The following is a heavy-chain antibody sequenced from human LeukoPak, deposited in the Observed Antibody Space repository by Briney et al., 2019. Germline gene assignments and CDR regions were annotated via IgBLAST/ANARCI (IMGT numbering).Heavy chain of an antibody. CDR3: AKDSVAGLVSYYFDY. Sequence: PGGSLRLSCAASGFTFSSYAMSWVRQAPGKGLEWVSAISGSGGNTYYADSVKGRFTISRDNSKNTLYLQMNSLRVEDTAVYFCAKDSVAGLVSYYFDYWGQGALVTVSS. V-gene: IGHV3-23*01. CDR2: ISGSGGNT. CDR1: GFTFSSYA. D-gene: IGHD3-10*01. J-gene: IGHJ4*02.